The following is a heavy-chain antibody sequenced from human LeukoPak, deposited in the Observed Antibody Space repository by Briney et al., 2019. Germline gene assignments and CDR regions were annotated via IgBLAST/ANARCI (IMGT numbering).Heavy chain of an antibody. J-gene: IGHJ6*02. CDR3: ARHRVAAPNTNYFYIMDV. CDR2: IIPNSGGT. Sequence: ASVKVSCMTSGYTFTDYYIHWVRQAPGQGLEWMGWIIPNSGGTNYAQKFQGRVTMTRDTSISTAYMELPRLTSDDTAVYYCARHRVAAPNTNYFYIMDVWGQGTTVTVSS. CDR1: GYTFTDYY. D-gene: IGHD6-13*01. V-gene: IGHV1-2*02.